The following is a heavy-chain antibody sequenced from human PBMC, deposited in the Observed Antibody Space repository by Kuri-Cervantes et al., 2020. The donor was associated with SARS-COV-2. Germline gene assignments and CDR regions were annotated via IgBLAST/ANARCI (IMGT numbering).Heavy chain of an antibody. V-gene: IGHV3-74*01. CDR1: GFTFSRSW. J-gene: IGHJ6*03. CDR3: ARVETSHYSSYYMDV. Sequence: GESLKISCAASGFTFSRSWMLWVRQAPGKGLVWVSRINSDGSVTSYPDSVEGRFTISRDTAKNTLSLQMNSLSAEDTAVYFCARVETSHYSSYYMDVWGKGTTVTVSS. CDR2: INSDGSVT.